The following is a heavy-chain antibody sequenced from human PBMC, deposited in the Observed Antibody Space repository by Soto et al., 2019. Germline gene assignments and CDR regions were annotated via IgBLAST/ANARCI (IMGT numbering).Heavy chain of an antibody. CDR3: TRWGTTGGLDV. D-gene: IGHD3-16*01. CDR1: GFTFRSYV. CDR2: TSYDGSNK. J-gene: IGHJ4*02. V-gene: IGHV3-30*19. Sequence: QVQLVESGGGVVQPGASLRLSCVGSGFTFRSYVIHWVRQAPGKGLEWVALTSYDGSNKYYDDSVKGRFTISRDNSRNTVDLHMDSLRLEDTALYYCTRWGTTGGLDVWGQGTLVSVSS.